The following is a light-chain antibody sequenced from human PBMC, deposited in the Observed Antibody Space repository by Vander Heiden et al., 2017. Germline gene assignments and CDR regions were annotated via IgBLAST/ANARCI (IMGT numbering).Light chain of an antibody. Sequence: QSALTQPASVSGSPGQSLTISCTGTSSDVGSYNLVSWYQQHPGKAPKLMIYEGSKRPSGVSNRFSGSKSGNTASLTISGLQAEDEADYYCCSYATSSTYVFGTGTKVTVL. J-gene: IGLJ1*01. V-gene: IGLV2-23*01. CDR3: CSYATSSTYV. CDR2: EGS. CDR1: SSDVGSYNL.